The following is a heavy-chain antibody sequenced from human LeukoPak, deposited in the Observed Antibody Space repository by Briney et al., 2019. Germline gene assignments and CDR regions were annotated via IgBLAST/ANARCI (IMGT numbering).Heavy chain of an antibody. CDR2: IYYSGST. D-gene: IGHD3-22*01. CDR3: ARARVSYDSSGYTTIFDY. J-gene: IGHJ4*02. V-gene: IGHV4-59*01. Sequence: SETLSLTCTVSGGSISSYYWSWIRQPPGKGLEWIAYIYYSGSTNYNPSLKSRVTISVDTSKNQFSLKLSSVTAADTAVYYCARARVSYDSSGYTTIFDYWGQGTLVTVSS. CDR1: GGSISSYY.